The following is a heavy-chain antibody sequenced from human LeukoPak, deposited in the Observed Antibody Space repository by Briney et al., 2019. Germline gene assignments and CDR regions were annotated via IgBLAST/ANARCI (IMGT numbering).Heavy chain of an antibody. CDR2: ISSSGSTI. V-gene: IGHV3-11*01. CDR1: GFTFSDYY. Sequence: GGSLRLSCAASGFTFSDYYMSWIRQAPGKGLEWVSYISSSGSTIYYADSVKGRFTISRDNAKNSLYLQMNGLRAEDTAVYYCARVREMATTQYYYYYYMDVWGKGTTVTISS. D-gene: IGHD5-24*01. CDR3: ARVREMATTQYYYYYYMDV. J-gene: IGHJ6*03.